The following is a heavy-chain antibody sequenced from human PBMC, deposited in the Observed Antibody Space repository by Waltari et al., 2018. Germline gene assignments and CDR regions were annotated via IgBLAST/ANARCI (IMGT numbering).Heavy chain of an antibody. Sequence: DVQLVESGGGLIQPGGSLRLSCAASGFKFSSHYMSWVRQAPGKGLEWVSIIYSETTTTVYADSGRGRFTISRDTSKNTLYLQMNSLRVDDTAVYYCARDLRTETTVERYYAMDVWGQGTTVTVSS. V-gene: IGHV3-53*01. CDR3: ARDLRTETTVERYYAMDV. CDR2: IYSETTTT. CDR1: GFKFSSHY. J-gene: IGHJ6*02. D-gene: IGHD1-1*01.